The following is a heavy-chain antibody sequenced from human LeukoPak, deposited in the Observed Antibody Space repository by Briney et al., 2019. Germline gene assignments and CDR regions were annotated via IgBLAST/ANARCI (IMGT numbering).Heavy chain of an antibody. J-gene: IGHJ4*02. V-gene: IGHV4-59*01. D-gene: IGHD1-26*01. CDR2: ISYSGST. Sequence: SETLSLTCTVSGGSISSYYWSWLRLPPGKGPEWIGSISYSGSTNYNPSLKSRVTISIDTSKNHFSLKVPSVTAADTAVYYCARGLGSYPYYFDYWGQGTPVTVSS. CDR1: GGSISSYY. CDR3: ARGLGSYPYYFDY.